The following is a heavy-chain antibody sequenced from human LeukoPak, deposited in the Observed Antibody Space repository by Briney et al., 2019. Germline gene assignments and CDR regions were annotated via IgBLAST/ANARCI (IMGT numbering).Heavy chain of an antibody. D-gene: IGHD3-22*01. Sequence: PGGSLRLSCAASGFTFSSYEMNWVRQAPGKGLEWVSYISSSGSTIYYADSVKGRFTISRDNAKSSLYLQMNSLRAEDTAVYYCARDRYYDSSGYYYFDYWGQGTLVTVSS. CDR3: ARDRYYDSSGYYYFDY. CDR2: ISSSGSTI. V-gene: IGHV3-48*03. J-gene: IGHJ4*02. CDR1: GFTFSSYE.